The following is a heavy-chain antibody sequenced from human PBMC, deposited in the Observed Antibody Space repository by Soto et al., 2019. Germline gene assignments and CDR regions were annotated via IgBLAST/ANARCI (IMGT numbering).Heavy chain of an antibody. CDR1: GGSISSYY. V-gene: IGHV4-59*08. CDR2: IYYSGST. Sequence: PSETLSLTCTVSGGSISSYYWSWIRQPPGKGLEWIGYIYYSGSTNYNPSLKSRVTISVDTSKNQFSLKLNSMTAADTAVYYCARYCSGGSCYEGRSSLFDYWGQGTLVTVSS. CDR3: ARYCSGGSCYEGRSSLFDY. D-gene: IGHD2-15*01. J-gene: IGHJ4*02.